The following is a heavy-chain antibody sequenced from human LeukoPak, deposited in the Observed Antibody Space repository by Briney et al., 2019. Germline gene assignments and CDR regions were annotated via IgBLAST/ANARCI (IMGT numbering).Heavy chain of an antibody. J-gene: IGHJ3*02. CDR2: MSWNSGSI. Sequence: GGSLRLSCAASGFTFDDYAMHWVRQAPGKGLEWVSGMSWNSGSIGYADSVKGRFTISRDNAKNALYLQMNSPRAEDTALYYCAKGHGSGSYDAFDIWGQGTMVTVSS. V-gene: IGHV3-9*01. D-gene: IGHD1-26*01. CDR3: AKGHGSGSYDAFDI. CDR1: GFTFDDYA.